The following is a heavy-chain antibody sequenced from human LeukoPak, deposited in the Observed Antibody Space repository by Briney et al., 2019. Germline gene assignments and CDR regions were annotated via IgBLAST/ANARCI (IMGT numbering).Heavy chain of an antibody. CDR2: ISSSGSTI. CDR1: GFTFSSYE. Sequence: GGSLRLSCAVSGFTFSSYEMNWVRQAPGKGLEWLSYISSSGSTIYYADSVKGRFTISRDNAKKSLFLQMNSLRAEDTAVYYCATSHRCDIWAVSWFDPSGQGTLVTVSS. D-gene: IGHD3-9*01. CDR3: ATSHRCDIWAVSWFDP. V-gene: IGHV3-48*03. J-gene: IGHJ5*02.